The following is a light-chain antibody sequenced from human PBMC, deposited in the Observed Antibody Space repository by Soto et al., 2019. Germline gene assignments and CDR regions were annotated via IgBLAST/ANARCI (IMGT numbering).Light chain of an antibody. J-gene: IGKJ1*01. CDR3: LQHKLYPWT. CDR1: QVSRND. V-gene: IGKV1-17*01. CDR2: GAS. Sequence: DLQLTQSPSSLSASVGDRVTITFRASQVSRNDLGWYQQRPGKAPKRLSYGASNLQSEVPSRFSGSASGTEFTLTMSSPQPEEFSTYYCLQHKLYPWTFGQGTKVEMK.